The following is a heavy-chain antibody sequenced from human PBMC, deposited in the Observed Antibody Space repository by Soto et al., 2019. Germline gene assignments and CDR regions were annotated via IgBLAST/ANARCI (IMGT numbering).Heavy chain of an antibody. CDR3: AKHGKKDYYGSGIYYKGGWYFDL. Sequence: EVQLLESGGGLVQPGGSLRLSCAASGFTFSSYAMSWVRQAPGKGLEWVSAISGSGGSTYYADSVKGRFTISRDNSKNTLYLQKNILRAEDTAVYYCAKHGKKDYYGSGIYYKGGWYFDLWGRGTLVTVSS. J-gene: IGHJ2*01. CDR2: ISGSGGST. CDR1: GFTFSSYA. V-gene: IGHV3-23*01. D-gene: IGHD3-10*01.